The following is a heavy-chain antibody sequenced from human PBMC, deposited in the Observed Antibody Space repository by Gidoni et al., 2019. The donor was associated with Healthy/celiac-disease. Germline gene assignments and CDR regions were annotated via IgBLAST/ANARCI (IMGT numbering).Heavy chain of an antibody. Sequence: QVQLVESGGGVVQPGRSLRLSCAASGFTFSSYGMHWVRQAPGKGLEWVAVIWYDGSNKYYADSVKGRFTISRDNSKNTLYLQMNSLRAEDTAVYYCARDGDSITMVRGPKRRYYYGMDVWGQGTTVTVSS. J-gene: IGHJ6*02. CDR1: GFTFSSYG. V-gene: IGHV3-33*01. CDR2: IWYDGSNK. CDR3: ARDGDSITMVRGPKRRYYYGMDV. D-gene: IGHD3-10*01.